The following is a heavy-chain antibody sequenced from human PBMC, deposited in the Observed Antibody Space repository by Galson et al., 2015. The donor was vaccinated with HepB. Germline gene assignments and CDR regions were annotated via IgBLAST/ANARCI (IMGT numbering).Heavy chain of an antibody. Sequence: SVKVSCKASGYTFTTDYIHWVRQAPGQGLEWMGIINPRGATTIYAQKSQGRVTMTRDTSTSTVYMELSSLRSEDTAVYYCARESELRFLEWLSYGMDVWGQGTTVTVSS. V-gene: IGHV1-46*01. D-gene: IGHD3-3*01. CDR3: ARESELRFLEWLSYGMDV. CDR1: GYTFTTDY. J-gene: IGHJ6*02. CDR2: INPRGATT.